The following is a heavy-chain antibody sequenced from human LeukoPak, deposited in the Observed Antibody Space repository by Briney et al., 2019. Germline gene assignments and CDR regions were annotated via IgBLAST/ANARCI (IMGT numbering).Heavy chain of an antibody. CDR1: GGSFSGYY. CDR3: ARGRMLWLPPSGVWYFDL. V-gene: IGHV4-34*01. J-gene: IGHJ2*01. Sequence: PSETLSLTXAVYGGSFSGYYWSWIRQPPGKGLEWIGEINHSGSTNYNPSLKSRVTISVDTSKNQFSLKLSSVTAADTAVYYCARGRMLWLPPSGVWYFDLWGHGTLVTVSS. CDR2: INHSGST. D-gene: IGHD5-18*01.